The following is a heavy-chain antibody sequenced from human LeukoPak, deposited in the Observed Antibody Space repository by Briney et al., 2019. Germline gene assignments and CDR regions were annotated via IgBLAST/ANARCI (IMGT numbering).Heavy chain of an antibody. V-gene: IGHV3-74*03. CDR1: GFTISNYW. D-gene: IGHD6-19*01. Sequence: GGSLRLSCVGSGFTISNYWMHWVRQAPGTGLVWVSRIHPDGSITTYADSVKGRFTISRDNAKNTLYLQMNSLRAEDTAVYYCAKDRRGAVAGDSLDYWGQGTLVTVSS. CDR2: IHPDGSIT. J-gene: IGHJ4*02. CDR3: AKDRRGAVAGDSLDY.